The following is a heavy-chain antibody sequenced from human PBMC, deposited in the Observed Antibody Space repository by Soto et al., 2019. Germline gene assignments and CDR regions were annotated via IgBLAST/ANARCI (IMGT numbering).Heavy chain of an antibody. D-gene: IGHD6-6*01. CDR1: GFTFSSYA. CDR2: ISGSGGNT. J-gene: IGHJ4*02. V-gene: IGHV3-23*01. Sequence: GGSLRLSCAASGFTFSSYAMSWVRQAPGKGLEWVSAISGSGGNTDNANSAEGRFTISRDNSKNTLYLQRNSLRAEDTAVYYCAKGWDRREYSCSDVDYWGQGSLVTVSS. CDR3: AKGWDRREYSCSDVDY.